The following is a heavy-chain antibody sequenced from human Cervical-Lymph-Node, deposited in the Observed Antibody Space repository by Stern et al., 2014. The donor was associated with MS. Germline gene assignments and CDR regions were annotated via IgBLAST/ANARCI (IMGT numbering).Heavy chain of an antibody. V-gene: IGHV4-31*03. CDR2: ISYSGST. J-gene: IGHJ6*02. CDR1: GGSITTHNYY. Sequence: QVQLVQSGPGLVKPSQTLSLTCTVSGGSITTHNYYWSCIRQHPGKGLEWLGYISYSGSTSYNPSLKSRITISLDTSKNEFSLRLTSVTAADTAVYYCARGRGDSYYYGLDVWGQGTTVTVSS. CDR3: ARGRGDSYYYGLDV. D-gene: IGHD3-10*01.